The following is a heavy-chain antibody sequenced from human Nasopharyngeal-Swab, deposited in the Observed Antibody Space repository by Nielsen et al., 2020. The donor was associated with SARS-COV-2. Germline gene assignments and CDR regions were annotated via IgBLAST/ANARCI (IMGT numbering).Heavy chain of an antibody. CDR2: MNPNSGNT. V-gene: IGHV1-8*01. D-gene: IGHD3-3*01. J-gene: IGHJ6*02. CDR3: ARAPTGTIFGVVLLYYYGMDV. CDR1: GYTFTSYD. Sequence: ASVKVSCKASGYTFTSYDINWVRQATGQGLEWMGWMNPNSGNTGYAQKFQGRVTMTRNTSISTAYMGLSSLRSEDTAVYYCARAPTGTIFGVVLLYYYGMDVWGQGTTVTVSS.